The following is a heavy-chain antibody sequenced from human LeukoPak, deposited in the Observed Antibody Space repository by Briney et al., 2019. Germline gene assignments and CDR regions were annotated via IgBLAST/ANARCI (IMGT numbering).Heavy chain of an antibody. D-gene: IGHD2-15*01. CDR2: ISYDGGNK. Sequence: GGSLRLSCAASGFTFSSHGMHWVRQAPGQGLEWVAVISYDGGNKYYADSVKGRLTISRDNCRDTLYLQMNGLRADDTAVYYCARGRYCSGGSCYSWYNYYYMDVWGKGTTVIVSS. J-gene: IGHJ6*03. V-gene: IGHV3-30*04. CDR3: ARGRYCSGGSCYSWYNYYYMDV. CDR1: GFTFSSHG.